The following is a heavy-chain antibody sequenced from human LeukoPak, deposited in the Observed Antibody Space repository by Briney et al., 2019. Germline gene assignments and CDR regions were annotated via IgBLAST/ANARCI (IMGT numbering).Heavy chain of an antibody. CDR3: ARGTVCGSGGKCSGSWYYDC. J-gene: IGHJ4*02. V-gene: IGHV1-8*01. CDR2: MNPNSGNT. D-gene: IGHD6-13*01. CDR1: GYTFTSND. Sequence: GASVKVSCKASGYTFTSNDINWVRQATGQGLEWMGWMNPNSGNTGYAQKFQGRVAMTRNTSISTAYMELSSLRSEDTAVYYCARGTVCGSGGKCSGSWYYDCWGQGTLVTVSS.